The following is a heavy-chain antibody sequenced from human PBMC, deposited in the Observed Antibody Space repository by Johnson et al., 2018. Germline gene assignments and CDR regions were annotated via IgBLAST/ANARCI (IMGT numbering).Heavy chain of an antibody. J-gene: IGHJ6*03. D-gene: IGHD4-23*01. CDR1: GYTFTIGG. V-gene: IGHV3-30*03. Sequence: VQLVETGGGVVQPGRSLRVSCEASGYTFTIGGLHWARQAPGKGLEWVAAISHDGSETHYADSVKGRFTISRDDSKNTLYLQMNSLRVEDTAHDYCARWAGNSNTGYHMDVWGKGTTVSVSS. CDR3: ARWAGNSNTGYHMDV. CDR2: ISHDGSET.